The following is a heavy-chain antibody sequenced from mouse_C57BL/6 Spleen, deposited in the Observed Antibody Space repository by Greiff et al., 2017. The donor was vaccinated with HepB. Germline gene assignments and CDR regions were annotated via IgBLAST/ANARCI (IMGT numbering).Heavy chain of an antibody. J-gene: IGHJ2*01. CDR2: IYPGSGNT. CDR3: ARGDIYYGNYEDY. CDR1: GYSFTSYY. D-gene: IGHD2-1*01. V-gene: IGHV1-66*01. Sequence: QVHVKQSGPELVKPGASVKISCKASGYSFTSYYIHWVKQRPGQGLEWIGWIYPGSGNTKYNEKFKGKATLTADTSSSTAYMQLSSLTSEDSAVYYCARGDIYYGNYEDYWGQGTTLTVSS.